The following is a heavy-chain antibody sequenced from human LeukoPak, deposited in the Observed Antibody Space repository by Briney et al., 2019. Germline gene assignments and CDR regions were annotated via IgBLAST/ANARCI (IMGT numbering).Heavy chain of an antibody. CDR2: IDTDGTTT. CDR1: EFTFSNYW. J-gene: IGHJ6*02. Sequence: HPGGSLRLSCTTSEFTFSNYWMHWVRQVPGKGLVWVSRIDTDGTTTDYADSVKGRFTISRDNAKNTLYLQMNSLRAEDTAVYYCARLPYSSGWYYYYGMDVWGQGTTVTVSS. V-gene: IGHV3-74*01. CDR3: ARLPYSSGWYYYYGMDV. D-gene: IGHD6-19*01.